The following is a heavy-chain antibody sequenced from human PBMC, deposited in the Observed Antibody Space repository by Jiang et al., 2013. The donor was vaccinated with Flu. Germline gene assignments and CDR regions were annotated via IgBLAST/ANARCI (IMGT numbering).Heavy chain of an antibody. CDR2: INTNTGNP. J-gene: IGHJ5*02. CDR1: GYTFTSYA. CDR3: ARLRPPLELRNNNWFDP. D-gene: IGHD1-7*01. Sequence: QSGSELKKPGASVKVSCKASGYTFTSYAMNWVRQAPGQGLEWMGWINTNTGNPTYAQGFTGRFVFSLDTSVSTAYLQISSLKAEDTAVYYCARLRPPLELRNNNWFDPWGQGTLVTVSS. V-gene: IGHV7-4-1*02.